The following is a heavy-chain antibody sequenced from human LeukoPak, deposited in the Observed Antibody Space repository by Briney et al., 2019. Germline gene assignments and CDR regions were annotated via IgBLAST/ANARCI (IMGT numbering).Heavy chain of an antibody. Sequence: ASVKVSCKASGGTFSSYAISWVRQAPGQGLEWMGGIIPIFGTANYAQKFQGRVTITADKSTSTAYMELSSLRSEDTAVYYCAREGGYSGYDAFDIWGQGTMVTVSS. D-gene: IGHD5-12*01. CDR3: AREGGYSGYDAFDI. CDR1: GGTFSSYA. V-gene: IGHV1-69*06. J-gene: IGHJ3*02. CDR2: IIPIFGTA.